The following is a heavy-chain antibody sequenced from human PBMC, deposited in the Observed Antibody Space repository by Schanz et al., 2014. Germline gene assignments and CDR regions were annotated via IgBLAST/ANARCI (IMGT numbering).Heavy chain of an antibody. J-gene: IGHJ3*01. D-gene: IGHD3-16*01. CDR1: GITFSGYS. Sequence: EVQLVESGGGLAQPGGSLRLSCAASGITFSGYSMNWVRQAPGKGLEWVSYISGSSSTKYYADSVKGRFTISRDNEKKSLYRQINSVRAEDTAVFFCARNYERALSPPRHDAFDVWGQGTVVTVSS. CDR3: ARNYERALSPPRHDAFDV. CDR2: ISGSSSTK. V-gene: IGHV3-48*01.